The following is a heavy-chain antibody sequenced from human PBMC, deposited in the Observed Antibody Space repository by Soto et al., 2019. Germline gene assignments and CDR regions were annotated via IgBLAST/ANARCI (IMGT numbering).Heavy chain of an antibody. Sequence: QDQLVQSGAEVKKPGASVKISCEASGYTFTSHGISWVRQAPGQGLEWLGWISTYNSRTHYAQKVQGRVTMTTDTSTSTAYLDRRSLTFDDTAVYYCARARYCASPSCYKHYYYGMDPWGQGTTVTVSS. V-gene: IGHV1-18*04. CDR1: GYTFTSHG. D-gene: IGHD2-2*02. CDR2: ISTYNSRT. J-gene: IGHJ6*02. CDR3: ARARYCASPSCYKHYYYGMDP.